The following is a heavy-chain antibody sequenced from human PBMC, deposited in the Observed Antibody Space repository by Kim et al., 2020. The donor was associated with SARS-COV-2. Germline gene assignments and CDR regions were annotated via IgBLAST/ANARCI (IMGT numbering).Heavy chain of an antibody. D-gene: IGHD1-20*01. Sequence: GGSLRLSCAASGFTFSSCGMHWVRQAPGKGLEWVAVISSDGSNKDYADSVKGRFAISRDNSKNTLSLQMNSLRAEDTAVYYCASGSSVNWFYFDYWGQGTLVTVSS. J-gene: IGHJ4*02. CDR1: GFTFSSCG. CDR3: ASGSSVNWFYFDY. V-gene: IGHV3-30*03. CDR2: ISSDGSNK.